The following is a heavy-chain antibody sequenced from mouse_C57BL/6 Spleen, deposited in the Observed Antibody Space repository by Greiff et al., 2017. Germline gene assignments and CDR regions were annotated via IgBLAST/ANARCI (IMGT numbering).Heavy chain of an antibody. CDR2: IYPGSGST. Sequence: VQLQQPGAELVKPGASVKMSCKASGYTFTSYWITWVKQRPGQGLAWIGDIYPGSGSTNYNEKFKSKATLTVDTSSSTAYMQLSSLTSEDSAVYYCARKERIYDDYDGDYFDYWGKGTTLTVSS. V-gene: IGHV1-55*01. D-gene: IGHD2-4*01. CDR3: ARKERIYDDYDGDYFDY. CDR1: GYTFTSYW. J-gene: IGHJ2*01.